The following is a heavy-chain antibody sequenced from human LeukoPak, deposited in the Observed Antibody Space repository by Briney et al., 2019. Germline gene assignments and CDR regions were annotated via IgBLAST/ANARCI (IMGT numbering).Heavy chain of an antibody. Sequence: SVKVSCKASGGTFSSYAISWVRQAPGQGLEWMGGIIPIFGTANYAQKFQGRVTITADESTSTAYMELRSLRSDDTAVYYCARVIIQGANWGSYYFDYWGQGTLVTVSS. CDR2: IIPIFGTA. CDR1: GGTFSSYA. D-gene: IGHD7-27*01. V-gene: IGHV1-69*13. CDR3: ARVIIQGANWGSYYFDY. J-gene: IGHJ4*02.